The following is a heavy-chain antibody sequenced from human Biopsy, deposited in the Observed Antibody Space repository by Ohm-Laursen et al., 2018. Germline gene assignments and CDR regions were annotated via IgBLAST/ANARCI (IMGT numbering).Heavy chain of an antibody. Sequence: SDTLSLTCTVSGYSVTNDYYWGWIRQPPGKGLEWIGNIYYDGITYYNPSLKSRVAMSVDTSKNQFSLKLTSVTAADTAMYYCARQEFATSPLDYWGQGSLVTVSS. CDR1: GYSVTNDYY. D-gene: IGHD3-10*01. CDR2: IYYDGIT. V-gene: IGHV4-38-2*02. CDR3: ARQEFATSPLDY. J-gene: IGHJ4*02.